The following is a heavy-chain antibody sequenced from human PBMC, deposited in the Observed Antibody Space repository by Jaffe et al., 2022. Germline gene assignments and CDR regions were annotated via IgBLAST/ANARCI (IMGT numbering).Heavy chain of an antibody. J-gene: IGHJ4*02. Sequence: QVQLVQSGAEVKKPGASVKVSCKASGYTFTSYYMHWVRQAPGQGLEWMGIINPSGGSTSYAQKFQGRVTMTRDTSTSTVYMELSSLRSEDTAVYYCARDASIYGYRAKYFDYWGQGTLVTVSS. CDR3: ARDASIYGYRAKYFDY. V-gene: IGHV1-46*01. CDR2: INPSGGST. CDR1: GYTFTSYY. D-gene: IGHD6-13*01.